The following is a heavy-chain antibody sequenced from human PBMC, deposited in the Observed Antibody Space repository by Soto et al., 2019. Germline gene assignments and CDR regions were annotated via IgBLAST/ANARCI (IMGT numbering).Heavy chain of an antibody. V-gene: IGHV3-23*01. J-gene: IGHJ4*02. CDR2: ISGSGGST. D-gene: IGHD6-13*01. Sequence: GGSLRLSCAASGFTFSSYAMSWVRQAPGKGLEWVSAISGSGGSTYYADSVKGRFTISRDNSKNTLYLQMNSLRAEDTAVYYCAKNMKGYSSSWYLDYWGQGTLVTVSS. CDR1: GFTFSSYA. CDR3: AKNMKGYSSSWYLDY.